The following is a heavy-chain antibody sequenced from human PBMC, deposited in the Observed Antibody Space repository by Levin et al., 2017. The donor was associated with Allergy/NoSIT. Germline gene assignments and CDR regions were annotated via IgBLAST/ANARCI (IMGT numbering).Heavy chain of an antibody. J-gene: IGHJ5*02. D-gene: IGHD1-14*01. CDR1: GTSISSYF. Sequence: PSETLSLTCSVSGTSISSYFWSWVRQPPGKGLEWIAYIHHSGATNYNPSLKSRVTMSLDTSKNQFSLMLTSVTAADTAVYYCATHSGVTNRKEIIFDPWGQGTRVTVSS. CDR3: ATHSGVTNRKEIIFDP. CDR2: IHHSGAT. V-gene: IGHV4-59*01.